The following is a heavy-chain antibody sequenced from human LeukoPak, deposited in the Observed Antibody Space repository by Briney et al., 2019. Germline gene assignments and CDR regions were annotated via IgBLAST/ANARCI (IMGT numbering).Heavy chain of an antibody. J-gene: IGHJ3*02. V-gene: IGHV4-4*02. CDR2: IYHSGST. Sequence: RPSGTLSLTCAVSGGSISSSNWWSWVRQPPGKGLEWIGEIYHSGSTNYNPSLKSRVTISVDKSKNQFSLKLSSVTAADTAVYFCASSLYRGAADAFDIWGQGTMVTVSS. CDR1: GGSISSSNW. CDR3: ASSLYRGAADAFDI. D-gene: IGHD3-10*01.